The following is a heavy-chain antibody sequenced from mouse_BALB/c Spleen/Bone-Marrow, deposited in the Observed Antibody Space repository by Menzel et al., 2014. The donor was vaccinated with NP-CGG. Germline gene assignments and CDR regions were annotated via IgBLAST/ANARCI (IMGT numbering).Heavy chain of an antibody. D-gene: IGHD2-4*01. V-gene: IGHV1-59*01. Sequence: QVQLQQSGAELVKPGASVKMSCKASGYTFTSYWMHWVRQRPGQGLEWIGVIDPSDSYTSYIQKFKGKATLTVDTSSSTAYMQLSSLTSEDSAVYYCARYDYGVYFDYWGQGTTLTVSS. CDR3: ARYDYGVYFDY. CDR2: IDPSDSYT. CDR1: GYTFTSYW. J-gene: IGHJ2*01.